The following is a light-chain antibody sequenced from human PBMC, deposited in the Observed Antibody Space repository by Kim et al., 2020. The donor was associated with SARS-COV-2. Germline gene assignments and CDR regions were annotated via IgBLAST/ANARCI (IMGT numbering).Light chain of an antibody. Sequence: GQSVTISCTGTRSDVCGYNYVSWYQQHPGKAPKLIIYEVSKRPSGVPDRFSGSKYGNTASLTVSGLQAEDEADYYCSSYGGNNNVVFGGGTQLTVL. CDR2: EVS. J-gene: IGLJ3*02. CDR3: SSYGGNNNVV. V-gene: IGLV2-8*01. CDR1: RSDVCGYNY.